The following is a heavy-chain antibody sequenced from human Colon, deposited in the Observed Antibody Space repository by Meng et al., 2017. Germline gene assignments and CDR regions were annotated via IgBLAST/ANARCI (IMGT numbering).Heavy chain of an antibody. V-gene: IGHV3-74*01. Sequence: GGSLRLSCAAPGLTFSNYWFHWVRQVPGMGLEWVSRVNTDGTSTVYADSVKGRFTISRDNANNAVYLQMNNLRVEDTAVYYCASWAGRSGSYAVFDYWGRGTLVTVSS. CDR3: ASWAGRSGSYAVFDY. CDR2: VNTDGTST. CDR1: GLTFSNYW. J-gene: IGHJ4*02. D-gene: IGHD3-10*01.